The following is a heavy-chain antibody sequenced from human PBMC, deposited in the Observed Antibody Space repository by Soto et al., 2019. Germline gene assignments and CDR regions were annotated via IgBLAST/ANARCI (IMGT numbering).Heavy chain of an antibody. Sequence: SETLSLTCTVSGGSISSSSYYWGWIRQPPGKGLEWIGSIYYSGSTYYNPSLKSRVTISVDTSKNQFSLKLSSVTAADTAVYYCARLRYYDSSDYYRENYFDYWGQGTLVTVSS. V-gene: IGHV4-39*01. D-gene: IGHD3-22*01. J-gene: IGHJ4*02. CDR1: GGSISSSSYY. CDR3: ARLRYYDSSDYYRENYFDY. CDR2: IYYSGST.